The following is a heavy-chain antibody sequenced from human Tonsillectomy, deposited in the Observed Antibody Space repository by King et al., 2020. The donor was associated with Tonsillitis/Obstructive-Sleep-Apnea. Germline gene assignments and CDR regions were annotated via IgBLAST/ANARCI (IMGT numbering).Heavy chain of an antibody. V-gene: IGHV3-21*01. CDR1: GFTFSSYS. J-gene: IGHJ6*02. CDR3: ARALGTGYCSSTSCPTYPWTSGMDV. CDR2: ISSSSRYI. D-gene: IGHD2-2*01. Sequence: VQLVESGGGLVKPGGSLRLSCAASGFTFSSYSMNWVRQAPGKGLEWVSSISSSSRYIYYADSVKGRFTISRDNAKNSLYLQMNSLRAEDTAVYYCARALGTGYCSSTSCPTYPWTSGMDVWGQGTTVTVSS.